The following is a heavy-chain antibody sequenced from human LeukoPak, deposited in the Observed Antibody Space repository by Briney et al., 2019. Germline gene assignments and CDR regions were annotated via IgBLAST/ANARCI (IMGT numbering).Heavy chain of an antibody. V-gene: IGHV4-34*01. D-gene: IGHD2-21*01. Sequence: SETLSLTCAVYGGSFSGYYWSWIRQPPGKGLEWIGEINHSGSTNYNPSLKSRVAISVDTSKNQFSLKLNSVTAADTAVYYCARGLSFEAYDIWGQGTMVSVSS. CDR3: ARGLSFEAYDI. J-gene: IGHJ3*02. CDR2: INHSGST. CDR1: GGSFSGYY.